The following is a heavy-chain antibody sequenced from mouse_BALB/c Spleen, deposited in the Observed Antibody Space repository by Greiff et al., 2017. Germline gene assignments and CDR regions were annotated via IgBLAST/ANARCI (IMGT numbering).Heavy chain of an antibody. CDR2: IYPGDGDT. V-gene: IGHV1-82*01. CDR3: ALPLPLYYGSSYFDY. D-gene: IGHD1-1*01. Sequence: QVQLKESGPELVKPGASVKISCKASGYAFSSSWMNWVKQRPGQGLEWIGRIYPGDGDTNYNGKFKGKATLTADKSSSTAYMQLSSLTSVDSAVYFCALPLPLYYGSSYFDYWGQGTTLTVSS. J-gene: IGHJ2*01. CDR1: GYAFSSSW.